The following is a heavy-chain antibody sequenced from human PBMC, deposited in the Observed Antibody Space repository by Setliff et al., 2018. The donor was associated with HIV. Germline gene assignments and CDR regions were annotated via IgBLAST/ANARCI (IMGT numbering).Heavy chain of an antibody. CDR1: GGSVSSGTYY. D-gene: IGHD6-13*01. CDR3: ARVSCSSWYSIPRNYYYSMDV. V-gene: IGHV4-61*01. J-gene: IGHJ6*03. Sequence: PSETLSLTCTVSGGSVSSGTYYWTWIRQPPGKGLEWIGYIYYSGSTNYNPSLKTRVTVSADTSKNQFSLKLTSVTAADTAVYYCARVSCSSWYSIPRNYYYSMDVWGEGTTVTVSS. CDR2: IYYSGST.